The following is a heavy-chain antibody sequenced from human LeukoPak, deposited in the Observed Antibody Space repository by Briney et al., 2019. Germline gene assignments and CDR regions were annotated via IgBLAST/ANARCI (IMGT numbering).Heavy chain of an antibody. CDR1: GYTFTGYY. Sequence: ASVKVSCKASGYTFTGYYMHWVRQAPGQGLEWMGRINPNSGGTNYAQKFQGRVTITADKSTSTAYMELSSLRSEDTAVYYCARDPPNYYDSSGYPDNFDYWGQGTLVTVSS. V-gene: IGHV1-2*06. CDR3: ARDPPNYYDSSGYPDNFDY. CDR2: INPNSGGT. D-gene: IGHD3-22*01. J-gene: IGHJ4*02.